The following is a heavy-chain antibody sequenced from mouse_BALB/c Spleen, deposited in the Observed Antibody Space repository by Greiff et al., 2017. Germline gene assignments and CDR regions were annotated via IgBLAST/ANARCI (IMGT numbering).Heavy chain of an antibody. V-gene: IGHV5-4*02. CDR2: ISDGGSYT. CDR3: ARPSPWFAY. CDR1: GFTFSDYY. Sequence: VMLVESGGGLVKPGGSLKLSCAASGFTFSDYYMYWVRQTPEKRLEWVATISDGGSYTYYPDTVKGRFTISRDNAKNTLYLQMSSLKSEDTAMYYCARPSPWFAYWGQGTLVTVSA. J-gene: IGHJ3*01.